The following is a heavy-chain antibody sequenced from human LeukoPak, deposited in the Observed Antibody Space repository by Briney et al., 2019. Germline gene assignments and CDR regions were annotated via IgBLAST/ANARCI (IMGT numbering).Heavy chain of an antibody. V-gene: IGHV3-53*05. J-gene: IGHJ3*02. CDR3: SRDLHIPRGGRFFDI. CDR2: IYSRGST. CDR1: GLTGSRNY. Sequence: PVGYLRLGCEASGLTGSRNYMTWVRQAPVKGLKWLSGIYSRGSTYYTDCVKCQFSNCIDKYKNTVDLQMNRQPAEGTAVSYRSRDLHIPRGGRFFDIWGQGTMVTVSS. D-gene: IGHD2-21*01.